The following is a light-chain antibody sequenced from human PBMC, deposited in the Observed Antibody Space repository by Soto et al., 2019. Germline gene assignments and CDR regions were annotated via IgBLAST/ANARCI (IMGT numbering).Light chain of an antibody. CDR1: QGIRSY. Sequence: DIQMTQSPSSVSASIGDRVTITCRASQGIRSYLGWYQQKPGKAPTLLIYPASSLRSGVPSRFSGSGSGTAVTLTISSLQPEDFATYDCQQADSFPLTFGGGTKVEIK. CDR3: QQADSFPLT. CDR2: PAS. J-gene: IGKJ4*01. V-gene: IGKV1-12*01.